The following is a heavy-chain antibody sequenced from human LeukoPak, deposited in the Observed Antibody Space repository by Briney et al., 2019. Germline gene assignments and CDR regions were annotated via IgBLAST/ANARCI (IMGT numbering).Heavy chain of an antibody. D-gene: IGHD3-9*01. CDR1: GYSIRSGFY. CDR2: IYHSGIT. Sequence: SETLSLTCTVSGYSIRSGFYWGWIRQPPGKGLEWIWNIYHSGITYYTPSLKSRVTISVDTSKNQFYLKLSSVTAADTAVYYCARAVGSFDWLPLFDYWGQGTLVTVSS. CDR3: ARAVGSFDWLPLFDY. J-gene: IGHJ4*02. V-gene: IGHV4-38-2*02.